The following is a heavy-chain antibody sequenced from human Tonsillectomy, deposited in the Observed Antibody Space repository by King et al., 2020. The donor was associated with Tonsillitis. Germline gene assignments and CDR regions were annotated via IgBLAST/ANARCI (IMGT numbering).Heavy chain of an antibody. D-gene: IGHD6-19*01. Sequence: QVQLVESGGGLVKPGGSLRLSCAASGFHFRDHYMSWIRQAPGKGLEWVSYISFTGSTIYYADSVKGRFTISRDNAKNSLYLQMNSLRAEDTAVYYCAREPLPYTSGWVDYWGQGTLVTVSS. J-gene: IGHJ4*02. CDR3: AREPLPYTSGWVDY. CDR1: GFHFRDHY. CDR2: ISFTGSTI. V-gene: IGHV3-11*01.